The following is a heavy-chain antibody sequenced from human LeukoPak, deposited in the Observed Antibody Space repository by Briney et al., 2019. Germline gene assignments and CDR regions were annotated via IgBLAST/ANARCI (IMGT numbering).Heavy chain of an antibody. V-gene: IGHV3-21*04. CDR3: ARVVRRDYFDY. J-gene: IGHJ4*02. Sequence: GGSLRLSCAASGFTFSSYSMNWVRQAPGKGLEWVSSISSSSSYIYYGDSVKGRFTISRDNAKDSLYLQMNSLRAEDTAVYYCARVVRRDYFDYWGQGTLVTVSS. CDR2: ISSSSSYI. CDR1: GFTFSSYS.